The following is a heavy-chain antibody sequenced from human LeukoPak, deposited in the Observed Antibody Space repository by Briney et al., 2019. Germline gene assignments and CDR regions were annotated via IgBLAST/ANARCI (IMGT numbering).Heavy chain of an antibody. J-gene: IGHJ3*02. V-gene: IGHV4-39*01. CDR2: MYYSGNT. CDR3: ARHWGDGYGPSAFDT. CDR1: DGSISSSSYC. Sequence: PSETLSLTCTVSDGSISSSSYCWAWIRQPPGKGLEWIGSMYYSGNTYYNPSLKSRVTTSVDTSKNQFSLMLSSVTAADTAVYYCARHWGDGYGPSAFDTWDQGTMVTVSS. D-gene: IGHD5-24*01.